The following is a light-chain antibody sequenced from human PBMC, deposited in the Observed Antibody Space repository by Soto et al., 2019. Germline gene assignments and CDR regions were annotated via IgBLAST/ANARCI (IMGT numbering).Light chain of an antibody. V-gene: IGKV3-20*01. Sequence: EIVLRKSPGTMSLSPGVSSPLSRRARQSVRSRYLAWYQQKPGQAPRLLIYGASNRATGIPDRFSGSGSGTDFTLTISRLEPEDLAVYYCQQYGSSYPWTIGQGTKVNIK. CDR1: QSVRSRY. CDR3: QQYGSSYPWT. CDR2: GAS. J-gene: IGKJ1*01.